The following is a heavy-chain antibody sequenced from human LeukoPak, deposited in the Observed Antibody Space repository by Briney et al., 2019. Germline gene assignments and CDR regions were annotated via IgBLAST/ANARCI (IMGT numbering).Heavy chain of an antibody. D-gene: IGHD5-18*01. Sequence: PGGSLRLSCAASGFTFSDYYISWIRQAPGKGLEWVSYISSSGSSIYYADAVKGRFTISRDNAKNSLYLQMNRLRAADTAVYYCARAGRGFSYGYVDYWGQGTLVTVSS. V-gene: IGHV3-11*04. J-gene: IGHJ4*02. CDR1: GFTFSDYY. CDR3: ARAGRGFSYGYVDY. CDR2: ISSSGSSI.